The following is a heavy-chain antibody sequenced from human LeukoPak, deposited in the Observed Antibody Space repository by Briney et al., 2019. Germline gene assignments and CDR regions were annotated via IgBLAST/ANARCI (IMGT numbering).Heavy chain of an antibody. Sequence: PSETLSLTCTVSGGSISSSSYYWGWIRQPPGKGLEWIGSIYYSGSTYYNPSLKSRVTISVDTSKNQFSLKLSSVTAADTAVYYCASSRDGYNYVEGFDYWGQGTLVTVSS. D-gene: IGHD5-24*01. CDR2: IYYSGST. CDR1: GGSISSSSYY. J-gene: IGHJ4*02. CDR3: ASSRDGYNYVEGFDY. V-gene: IGHV4-39*01.